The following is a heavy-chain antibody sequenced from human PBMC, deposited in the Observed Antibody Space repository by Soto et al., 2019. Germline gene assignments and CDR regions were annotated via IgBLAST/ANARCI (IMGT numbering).Heavy chain of an antibody. CDR2: IYHSGST. D-gene: IGHD5-12*01. V-gene: IGHV4-4*02. J-gene: IGHJ4*01. CDR1: GGSISSSNW. Sequence: PSETLSLTCAVSGGSISSSNWWSWVRQPPGKGLEWIGEIYHSGSTNYNPSLKSRVTISVDTPKNQFSLTLSSVTAADTAVYYCARDRRATYCGHGTLVTVSS. CDR3: ARDRRATY.